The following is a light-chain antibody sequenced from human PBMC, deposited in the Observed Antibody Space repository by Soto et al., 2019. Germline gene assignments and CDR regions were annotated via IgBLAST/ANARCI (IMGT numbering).Light chain of an antibody. CDR1: QSVSSSY. J-gene: IGKJ2*01. CDR3: QQYGSSPYT. V-gene: IGKV3-20*01. CDR2: AAS. Sequence: VLTQSPGTLSLSPGEGATLSCRASQSVSSSYLAWYQQKPGQAPRLLMFAASSRATGIPDRFSGSGSGTDFTLTISRLEPEDCAVYYCQQYGSSPYTFGQGTKLEI.